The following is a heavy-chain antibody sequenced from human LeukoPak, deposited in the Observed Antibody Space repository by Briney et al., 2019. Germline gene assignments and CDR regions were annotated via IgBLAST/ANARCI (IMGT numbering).Heavy chain of an antibody. CDR2: ISSNGDNT. J-gene: IGHJ4*02. CDR1: GFTFSTYE. Sequence: GGSLRLSCSVSGFTFSTYEMHWVRQAPGPGLEYVSAISSNGDNTYYADSVKGRFTISRDNSKNTLYLQMSSLRADDTAVYYCVRGTGYWGQGTLVTVSS. V-gene: IGHV3-64D*06. CDR3: VRGTGY.